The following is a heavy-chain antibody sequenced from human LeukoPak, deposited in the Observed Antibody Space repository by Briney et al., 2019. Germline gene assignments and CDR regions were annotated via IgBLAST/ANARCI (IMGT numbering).Heavy chain of an antibody. J-gene: IGHJ4*02. V-gene: IGHV3-7*01. CDR2: IKEDGSEK. D-gene: IGHD1-26*01. CDR1: GIAFENYA. CDR3: ARPMYSGSFLD. Sequence: PGGSLRLSCAASGIAFENYAMSWVRQAPGKGLELVANIKEDGSEKYYVDSVEGRFTISRDNAKNSLYLQMNSLRAEDTAVYYCARPMYSGSFLDWGQGTLVTVSS.